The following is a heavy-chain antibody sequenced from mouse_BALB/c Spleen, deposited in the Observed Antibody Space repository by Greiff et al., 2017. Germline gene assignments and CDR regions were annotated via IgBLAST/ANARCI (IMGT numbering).Heavy chain of an antibody. CDR1: GYTFTSYT. J-gene: IGHJ1*01. Sequence: QVQLQQSGAELARPGASVKMSCKASGYTFTSYTMHWVKQRPGQGLEWIGYINPSSGYTNYNQKFKDKATLTSDKSSSTAYMQLSSLTSEDSAVYYCARPSVLLRGNWYFDVWGAGTTVTVSS. D-gene: IGHD1-1*01. CDR3: ARPSVLLRGNWYFDV. V-gene: IGHV1-4*01. CDR2: INPSSGYT.